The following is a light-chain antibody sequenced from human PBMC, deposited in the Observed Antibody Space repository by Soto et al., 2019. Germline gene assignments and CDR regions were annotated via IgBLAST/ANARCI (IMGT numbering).Light chain of an antibody. CDR3: QQRSNWPIT. Sequence: EIVLTQSPATLSLSPWEIATLSCRASQSVSSYLAWYQQKAGQAPRLLIYDASNRATGIPARFSGSVSGTDFTLTISRLEPEDFAVYYCQQRSNWPITFGQGTRLEIK. J-gene: IGKJ5*01. CDR1: QSVSSY. CDR2: DAS. V-gene: IGKV3-11*01.